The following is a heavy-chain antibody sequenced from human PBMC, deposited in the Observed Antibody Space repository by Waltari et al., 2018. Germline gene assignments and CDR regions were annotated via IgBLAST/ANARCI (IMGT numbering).Heavy chain of an antibody. CDR3: AREIPKLGAFDI. J-gene: IGHJ3*02. CDR1: GFTFSSYA. D-gene: IGHD2-2*02. V-gene: IGHV3-30-3*01. Sequence: QVQLVESGGGVVQPGRSLRLSCAASGFTFSSYAMHWVRQAPGKGLEWVAVISYDGSNKYYADSVKGRFTISRDNSKNTLYLQMNSLRAEDTAVYYCAREIPKLGAFDIWGQGTMVTVSS. CDR2: ISYDGSNK.